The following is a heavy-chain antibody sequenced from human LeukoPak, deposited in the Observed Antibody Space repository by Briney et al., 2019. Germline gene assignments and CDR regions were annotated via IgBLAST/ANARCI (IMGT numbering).Heavy chain of an antibody. J-gene: IGHJ4*02. V-gene: IGHV3-15*01. CDR3: TTRRQDGC. Sequence: GGSLRLSCVGSGFTFSDAWISWVRQAPGKGLEWVGRIKSKIDGGTIDYAAPVKGRFTISRDDSRNTLYLQMSSLKTEDTAVYYCTTRRQDGCWGQGTLVTV. D-gene: IGHD6-25*01. CDR1: GFTFSDAW. CDR2: IKSKIDGGTI.